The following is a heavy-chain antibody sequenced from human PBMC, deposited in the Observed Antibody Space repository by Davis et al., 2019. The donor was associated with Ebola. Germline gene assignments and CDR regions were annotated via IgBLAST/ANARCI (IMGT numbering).Heavy chain of an antibody. CDR1: GGSFSGYY. Sequence: SETLSLTCAVYGGSFSGYYWSWIRQPPGKGLEWIGEINHSGSTNYNPSLKSRVTISVDTPKNQFSLKLSSVTAADTAVYYCARGLLSWVYYGMDVWGQGTTVTVSS. J-gene: IGHJ6*02. V-gene: IGHV4-34*01. CDR3: ARGLLSWVYYGMDV. CDR2: INHSGST.